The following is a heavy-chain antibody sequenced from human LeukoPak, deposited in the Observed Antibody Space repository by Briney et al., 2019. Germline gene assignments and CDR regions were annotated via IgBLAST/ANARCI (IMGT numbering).Heavy chain of an antibody. D-gene: IGHD5-12*01. Sequence: PSETLSLTCTVSGGSISSYYWSWIRQPPGKGLEWIGYINYSGSTNYNPSLKSRVTISVDTSKNQFSLKLSSVTAADTAMYYCARVSGYDWESFYDYWGQGSLVTVSS. V-gene: IGHV4-59*01. CDR1: GGSISSYY. CDR2: INYSGST. J-gene: IGHJ4*02. CDR3: ARVSGYDWESFYDY.